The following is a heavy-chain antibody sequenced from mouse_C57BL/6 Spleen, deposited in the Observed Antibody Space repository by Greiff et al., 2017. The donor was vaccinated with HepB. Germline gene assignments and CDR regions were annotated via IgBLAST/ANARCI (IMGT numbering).Heavy chain of an antibody. CDR3: ARAYYSNPFAY. J-gene: IGHJ3*01. D-gene: IGHD2-5*01. V-gene: IGHV1-55*01. CDR2: IYPGSGST. Sequence: QVHVKQPGAELVKPGASVKMSCKASGYTFTSYWITWVKQRPGQGLEWIGDIYPGSGSTNYNEKFKSKATLTVDTSSSTAYMQLSSLTSEDSAVYYCARAYYSNPFAYWGQGTLVTVSA. CDR1: GYTFTSYW.